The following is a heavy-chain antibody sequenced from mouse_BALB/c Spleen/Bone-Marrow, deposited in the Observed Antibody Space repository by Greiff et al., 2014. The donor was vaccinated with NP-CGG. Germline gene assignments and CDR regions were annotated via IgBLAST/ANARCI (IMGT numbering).Heavy chain of an antibody. CDR3: ATYYYGSSWGFAY. D-gene: IGHD1-1*01. V-gene: IGHV14-3*02. J-gene: IGHJ3*01. Sequence: EVKLQESGAELVKPGASVKLSCTASGFNIKDTYMHWVKQRPEQGLEWTGRIDPANGNTKYDPKFQGKATITADTSSNTAYLQLSSLTSEDSAVYYCATYYYGSSWGFAYWGQGTLVTVSA. CDR1: GFNIKDTY. CDR2: IDPANGNT.